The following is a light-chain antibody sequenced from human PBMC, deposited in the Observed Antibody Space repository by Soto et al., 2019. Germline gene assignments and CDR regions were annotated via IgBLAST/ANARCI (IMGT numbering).Light chain of an antibody. J-gene: IGLJ1*01. CDR3: SSYTSSSNPYV. V-gene: IGLV2-14*01. Sequence: QSALTQPASVSGSPGQSITISCTGTSSDVGGYRYVSWFQQHPGKAPKPMIYEVNNRPSGVSNRFSGSKSGNTASLTISGLQAEDEADYYCSSYTSSSNPYVFGTGTKVTV. CDR2: EVN. CDR1: SSDVGGYRY.